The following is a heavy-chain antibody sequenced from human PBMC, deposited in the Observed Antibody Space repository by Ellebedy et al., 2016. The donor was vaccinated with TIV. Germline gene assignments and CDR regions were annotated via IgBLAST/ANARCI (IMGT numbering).Heavy chain of an antibody. Sequence: GESLKISCTASGFTFGSYFMHWVRQAPGKGLVWVARGDYGGDNTNYADSVKGRFTISRDNAKNTLFLQMDSLRAEDTAVYYCARGHITPEDYWGQGTLVAVSS. CDR3: ARGHITPEDY. CDR1: GFTFGSYF. D-gene: IGHD3-3*01. CDR2: GDYGGDNT. J-gene: IGHJ4*02. V-gene: IGHV3-74*01.